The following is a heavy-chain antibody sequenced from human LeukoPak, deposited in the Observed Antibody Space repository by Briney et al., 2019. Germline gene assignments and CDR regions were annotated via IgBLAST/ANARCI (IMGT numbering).Heavy chain of an antibody. CDR3: ARRETRDGYDFWSGYYSEGGHLLFDY. CDR1: GGSISSYY. V-gene: IGHV4-59*08. D-gene: IGHD3-3*01. CDR2: IYYSGST. Sequence: SETLSLTCTVSGGSISSYYWSWIRQPPGKGLEWIGYIYYSGSTNYNPSLKSRVTISVDTSKNQFSLKLSSVTAADTAVYYCARRETRDGYDFWSGYYSEGGHLLFDYWGQGTLVTVSS. J-gene: IGHJ4*02.